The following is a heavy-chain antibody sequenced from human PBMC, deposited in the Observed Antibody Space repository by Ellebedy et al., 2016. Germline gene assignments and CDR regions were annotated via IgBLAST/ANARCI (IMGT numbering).Heavy chain of an antibody. CDR3: ARDRSLDWLPPTYNWFDP. CDR2: INSDGSST. CDR1: GFTFSSYW. V-gene: IGHV3-74*01. Sequence: GGSLRLXXAASGFTFSSYWMHWVRQAPGKGLVWVSRINSDGSSTSYADSVKGRFTISRDNAKNTLYLQMNSLRAEDTAVYYCARDRSLDWLPPTYNWFDPWGQGTLVTVSS. D-gene: IGHD3-9*01. J-gene: IGHJ5*02.